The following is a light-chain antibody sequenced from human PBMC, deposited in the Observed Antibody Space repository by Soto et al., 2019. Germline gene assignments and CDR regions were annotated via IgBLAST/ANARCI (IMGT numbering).Light chain of an antibody. CDR3: QQYGRSPFT. Sequence: IVFAQSPGTLSLSLRERATLFFMASQSVRSSSLAWYQQKPGQAPRLLIYGASSRATGVPDRFSASGSGTDFTLTISRLEPEDFAVYYCQQYGRSPFTFGPGTKVDIK. J-gene: IGKJ3*01. CDR1: QSVRSSS. V-gene: IGKV3-20*01. CDR2: GAS.